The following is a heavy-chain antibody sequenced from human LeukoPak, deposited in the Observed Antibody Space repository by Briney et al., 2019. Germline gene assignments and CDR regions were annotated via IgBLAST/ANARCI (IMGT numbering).Heavy chain of an antibody. CDR1: GYTFTGYY. J-gene: IGHJ4*02. V-gene: IGHV1-2*06. CDR2: INPNSGGT. CDR3: AGGRGRSHSGYTG. Sequence: ASVKVSCKASGYTFTGYYMHWVRQAPGQGLEWMGRINPNSGGTNYAQKFQGRVTMTRDTSTSTAYMELSRLRSDDTAVYYCAGGRGRSHSGYTGWGQGTLVTVSS. D-gene: IGHD5-12*01.